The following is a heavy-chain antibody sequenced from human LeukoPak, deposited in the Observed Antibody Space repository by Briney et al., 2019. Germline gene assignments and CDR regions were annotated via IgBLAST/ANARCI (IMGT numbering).Heavy chain of an antibody. CDR3: ARGLKFYDILTAYYTFPYFGY. V-gene: IGHV4-59*01. Sequence: SETLSLTCTVSGGSLSSYCWTWIRQPPGKGLEWIGYIYYSGSTNYNPSLKSRVTISVDTSENQFSLKLSSVTVADTAVYYCARGLKFYDILTAYYTFPYFGYWGQGALVTVSS. CDR1: GGSLSSYC. J-gene: IGHJ4*02. CDR2: IYYSGST. D-gene: IGHD3-9*01.